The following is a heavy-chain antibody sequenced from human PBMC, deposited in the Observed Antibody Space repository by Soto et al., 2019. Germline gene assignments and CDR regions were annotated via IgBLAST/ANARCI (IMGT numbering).Heavy chain of an antibody. CDR2: ISPDGSTK. J-gene: IGHJ4*02. Sequence: QVQLVESGGGVVQPGRSLRLSCVASGSTLSSYGMYWVRQAPGKGLEWVAVISPDGSTKYYADSVKGRFTISRDNSKNTLYLQMNSLTTEDTAVYYCAKSPGAAVTGSHSWGPGTLVTVSS. D-gene: IGHD4-4*01. CDR3: AKSPGAAVTGSHS. V-gene: IGHV3-30*18. CDR1: GSTLSSYG.